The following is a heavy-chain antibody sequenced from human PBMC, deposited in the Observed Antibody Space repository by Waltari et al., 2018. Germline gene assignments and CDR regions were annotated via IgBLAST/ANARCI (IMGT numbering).Heavy chain of an antibody. Sequence: QVQLQQWGAGLLKPSETLSLTCAVYGGSFRGYYWSWISQPPGQGPEWLCEINHSGSTNYNPSLKSRVTISVDTSKNQFSLKLSSVTAADTAVYYCARGTPKYYDFWSGYYTGYYYYGMDVWGQGTTVTVSS. V-gene: IGHV4-34*01. CDR3: ARGTPKYYDFWSGYYTGYYYYGMDV. J-gene: IGHJ6*02. D-gene: IGHD3-3*01. CDR2: INHSGST. CDR1: GGSFRGYY.